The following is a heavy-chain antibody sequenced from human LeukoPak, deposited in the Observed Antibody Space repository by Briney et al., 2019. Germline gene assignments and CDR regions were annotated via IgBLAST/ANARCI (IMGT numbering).Heavy chain of an antibody. D-gene: IGHD6-19*01. CDR2: LYYSGST. CDR1: GGSVSSSTYY. V-gene: IGHV4-39*01. Sequence: SETLSLTCTVSGGSVSSSTYYWGWIRQPPGKGLEWIGTLYYSGSTSDNPSLKSRVTISVDTSKNQFSLKLSSVTAADTAVYYCATLDLQWLITDWGQGTLVTVSS. J-gene: IGHJ4*02. CDR3: ATLDLQWLITD.